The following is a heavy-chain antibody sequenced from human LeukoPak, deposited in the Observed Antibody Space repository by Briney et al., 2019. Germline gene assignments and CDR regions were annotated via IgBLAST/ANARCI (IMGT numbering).Heavy chain of an antibody. Sequence: SVKVSCKASGGTFSSYAISWVRQAPGQGLEWMGGIIPILGTANYAQKFQGRVTITTDESTSTAYMELSSLRSEDTAVYYCASRGVPYYYYYYMDVWGKGTTVTVSS. V-gene: IGHV1-69*05. D-gene: IGHD1-1*01. CDR1: GGTFSSYA. CDR2: IIPILGTA. J-gene: IGHJ6*03. CDR3: ASRGVPYYYYYYMDV.